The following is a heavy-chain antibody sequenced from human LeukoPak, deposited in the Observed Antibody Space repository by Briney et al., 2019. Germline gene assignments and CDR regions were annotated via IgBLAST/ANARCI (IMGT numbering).Heavy chain of an antibody. CDR2: ISAYNGNT. CDR3: ARGSSPFTVNDWFDP. Sequence: ASVTVSCKASGYTFLSYGITWVRQAPGQGLEWMGWISAYNGNTNYVEKLQGRVSMTTDTSTSTTYMELRSLRSEGTAVYYCARGSSPFTVNDWFDPWGQGTLVTVSS. V-gene: IGHV1-18*01. CDR1: GYTFLSYG. J-gene: IGHJ5*02. D-gene: IGHD2-8*02.